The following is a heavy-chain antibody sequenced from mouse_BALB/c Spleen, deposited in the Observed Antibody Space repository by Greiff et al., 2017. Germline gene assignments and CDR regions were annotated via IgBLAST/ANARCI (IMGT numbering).Heavy chain of an antibody. J-gene: IGHJ4*01. Sequence: EVLLVESGAGLVQPGASRKLSCAASGFTFSSFGMHWVRQVPEQGLEWVAYISSGSSTIYYADTVKGRFTITRDKPKNTLFLQMTSLTSEDTAMYYCATLGDYEGYAMDYWGQGTPVTVSA. CDR1: GFTFSSFG. V-gene: IGHV5-17*02. D-gene: IGHD2-4*01. CDR2: ISSGSSTI. CDR3: ATLGDYEGYAMDY.